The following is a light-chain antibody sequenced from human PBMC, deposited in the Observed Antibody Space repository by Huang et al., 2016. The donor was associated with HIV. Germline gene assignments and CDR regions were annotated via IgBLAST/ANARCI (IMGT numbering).Light chain of an antibody. CDR3: QQANMYPRS. CDR1: QDISSW. Sequence: IQLTQSPSSVSASEGDTVRITCRASQDISSWLAWYQQKPREAPTLLIHSTSILQSGVPSRCNGRGAGTDFFLTINSLRPDDFATYYCQQANMYPRSFGQGTRLDIK. V-gene: IGKV1-12*01. CDR2: STS. J-gene: IGKJ5*01.